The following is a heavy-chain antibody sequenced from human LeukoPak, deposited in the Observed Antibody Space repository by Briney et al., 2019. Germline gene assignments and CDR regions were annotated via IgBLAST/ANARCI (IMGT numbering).Heavy chain of an antibody. D-gene: IGHD3-22*01. CDR1: GGTFSSYA. J-gene: IGHJ5*02. CDR3: ARVLGYYDSSGYYRLYNWFDP. CDR2: IIPIFGTA. V-gene: IGHV1-69*13. Sequence: SVKVSCKASGGTFSSYAISWVRQAPGQGLEWMGGIIPIFGTANYAQKFQGRVTITADESTSTAYMELSSLRSEDTAVYYCARVLGYYDSSGYYRLYNWFDPWGQGTLVTVSS.